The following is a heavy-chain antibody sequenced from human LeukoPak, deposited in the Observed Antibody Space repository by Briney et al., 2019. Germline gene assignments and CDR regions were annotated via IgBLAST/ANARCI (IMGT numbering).Heavy chain of an antibody. J-gene: IGHJ6*02. D-gene: IGHD1-20*01. V-gene: IGHV4-59*01. CDR2: IYYSGST. Sequence: SETLSLTCTASGGSISSYYWSWIRQPPGKGLEWIGYIYYSGSTNYNPSLKSRVTISVDTSKNQFSLKLSSVTAADTAVYYCARGFDNWNDGYYYYGMDVWGQGTTVTVSS. CDR1: GGSISSYY. CDR3: ARGFDNWNDGYYYYGMDV.